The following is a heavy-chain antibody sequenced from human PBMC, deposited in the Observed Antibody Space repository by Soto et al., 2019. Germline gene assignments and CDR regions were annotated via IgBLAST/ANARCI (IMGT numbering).Heavy chain of an antibody. D-gene: IGHD2-15*01. CDR2: INHSGST. CDR1: CGSVSGDY. Sequence: SETLCLTCSFYCGSVSGDYWSFIRHPPGSGLYFMSEINHSGSTNYNPSLKSRVTISVDTSKNQFSLKLSSVTAADTAVYYCARLARYCSGGSCPTTVTSFYYYGMDVWGQGTTVTVSS. V-gene: IGHV4-34*01. CDR3: ARLARYCSGGSCPTTVTSFYYYGMDV. J-gene: IGHJ6*02.